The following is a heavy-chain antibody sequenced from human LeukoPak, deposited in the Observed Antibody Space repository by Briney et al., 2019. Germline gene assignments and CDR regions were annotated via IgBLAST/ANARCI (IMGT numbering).Heavy chain of an antibody. CDR1: GGSISSSNW. V-gene: IGHV4-4*02. J-gene: IGHJ4*02. CDR2: IYHSGST. Sequence: SETLSLTCAVSGGSISSSNWWSWVRQPPGKGLEWIGEIYHSGSTNYNPSLKSRVTISVDKSKNQFSLKLSSVTAADTAVYYCARGRIAAAGYYFDYWGQGTLVTVSS. CDR3: ARGRIAAAGYYFDY. D-gene: IGHD6-13*01.